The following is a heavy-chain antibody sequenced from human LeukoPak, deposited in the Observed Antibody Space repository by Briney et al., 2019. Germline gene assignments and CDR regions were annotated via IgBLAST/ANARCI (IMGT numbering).Heavy chain of an antibody. CDR3: AKVNWCSASCADA. CDR2: ISGNGYST. Sequence: GGSLRLSCAASGFTFSSDDMNWVRQAPGKGLEWVSGISGNGYSTWYADSVKGRFTISRDNSKNTLSLQMNSLRAEDTAVYYCAKVNWCSASCADAWGQGTLVTVSS. J-gene: IGHJ4*02. D-gene: IGHD2-2*01. CDR1: GFTFSSDD. V-gene: IGHV3-23*01.